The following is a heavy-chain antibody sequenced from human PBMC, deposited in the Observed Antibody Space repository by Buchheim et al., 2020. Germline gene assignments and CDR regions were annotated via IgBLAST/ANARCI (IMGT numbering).Heavy chain of an antibody. D-gene: IGHD3-22*01. CDR1: GYSFTSYW. V-gene: IGHV5-10-1*03. Sequence: EVQLVQSGAEVKKSGESLRISCKGSGYSFTSYWISWVRQMPGKGLEWMGRIDPSDSYTNYSPSFQGHVTISADKSISTAYLQWSSLKASDTAMYYCARMLRGLDSSGYYSLVDYWGQGTL. J-gene: IGHJ4*02. CDR2: IDPSDSYT. CDR3: ARMLRGLDSSGYYSLVDY.